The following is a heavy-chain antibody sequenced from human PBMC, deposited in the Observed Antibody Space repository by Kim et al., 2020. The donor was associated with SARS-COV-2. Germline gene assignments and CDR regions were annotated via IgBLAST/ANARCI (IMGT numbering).Heavy chain of an antibody. Sequence: GGSLRLSCAASGFTVSSNYMSWVRQAPGKGLEWVSVIYSGGSTNYADSVKGRFTISRDNSKNTLYLQMNSLRAEDTAVYYCAREVGSQPNGMDVWGQGTTVTVSS. V-gene: IGHV3-66*01. CDR3: AREVGSQPNGMDV. CDR2: IYSGGST. CDR1: GFTVSSNY. J-gene: IGHJ6*02. D-gene: IGHD3-10*01.